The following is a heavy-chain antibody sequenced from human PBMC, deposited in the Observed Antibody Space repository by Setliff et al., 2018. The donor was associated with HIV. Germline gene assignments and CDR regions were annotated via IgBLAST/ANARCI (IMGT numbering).Heavy chain of an antibody. Sequence: GGSLRLSCSASGFTFSSFAMHWVRQAPGKGLEYVSAISSDGGTTYYADSVKGRFTISRDNSRNTLYLQMSSLRGDTAVYYCVKAGGDPHDWYFDFWGRGTLGTVSS. V-gene: IGHV3-64D*09. CDR1: GFTFSSFA. CDR2: ISSDGGTT. J-gene: IGHJ2*01. CDR3: VKAGGDPHDWYFDF. D-gene: IGHD3-10*01.